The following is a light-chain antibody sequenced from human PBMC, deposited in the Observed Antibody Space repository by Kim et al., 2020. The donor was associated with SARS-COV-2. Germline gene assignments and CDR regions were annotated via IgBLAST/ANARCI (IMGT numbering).Light chain of an antibody. CDR3: QQRKSWPLT. Sequence: EVVLTQSPATLSLSPGDRATLSCRASLSVSTRLAWYQQKPGQPPRLLMYEVSNRATATPARFSGSGSGTDFTLTISSLEPEDFAVYYCQQRKSWPLTFGQGTRLEI. V-gene: IGKV3-11*01. CDR1: LSVSTR. J-gene: IGKJ5*01. CDR2: EVS.